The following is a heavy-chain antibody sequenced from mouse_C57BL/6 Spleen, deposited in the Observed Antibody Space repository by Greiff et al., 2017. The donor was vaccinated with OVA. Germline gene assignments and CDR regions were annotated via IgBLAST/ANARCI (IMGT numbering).Heavy chain of an antibody. Sequence: QVQLQQPGAELVRPGSSVKLSCKASGYTFTSYWMDWVKQRPGQGLEWIGNIYPSDSETHYNQKFKDKATLTVDKSSSTAYMQLSSLTSEDSAVYYCARSPLSSYWYFDVWGTGTTVTVSS. D-gene: IGHD1-1*01. CDR2: IYPSDSET. CDR1: GYTFTSYW. V-gene: IGHV1-61*01. CDR3: ARSPLSSYWYFDV. J-gene: IGHJ1*03.